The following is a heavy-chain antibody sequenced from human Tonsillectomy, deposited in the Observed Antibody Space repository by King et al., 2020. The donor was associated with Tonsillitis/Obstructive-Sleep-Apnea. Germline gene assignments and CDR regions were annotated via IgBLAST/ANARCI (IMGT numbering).Heavy chain of an antibody. CDR3: AKDQAVAGNRLDAFDI. CDR1: GFSVYSYG. V-gene: IGHV3-33*06. J-gene: IGHJ3*02. Sequence: VQLVESGGGVVKPGRSLRLSCAASGFSVYSYGIHWVRQAPGKGLEWVAVIWYDGSQEYYADSGKGRFIISRDNSRSMVYLQMDSLRAEDTAIYYCAKDQAVAGNRLDAFDIWGQGTMVTVSS. CDR2: IWYDGSQE. D-gene: IGHD6-19*01.